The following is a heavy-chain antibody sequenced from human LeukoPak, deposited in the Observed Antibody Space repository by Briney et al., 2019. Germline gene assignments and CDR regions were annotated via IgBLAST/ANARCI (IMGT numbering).Heavy chain of an antibody. D-gene: IGHD3-3*01. V-gene: IGHV3-66*01. CDR1: EFTVSSNY. CDR2: IYSGDTT. CDR3: ARDRFSGMDV. J-gene: IGHJ6*02. Sequence: GGSLRLSCAASEFTVSSNYMTWVRQAPGKGLEWVSIIYSGDTTYYTDSVKGRFTISRDNSKNTLYLQMNSLRAEDTAVYYCARDRFSGMDVWGQGTTVTVSS.